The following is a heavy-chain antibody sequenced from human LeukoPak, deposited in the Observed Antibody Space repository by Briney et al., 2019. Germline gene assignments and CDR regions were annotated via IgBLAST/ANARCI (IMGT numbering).Heavy chain of an antibody. CDR1: GDTVTGYY. CDR3: ARALRFLEWLSRWDYYYYMGV. Sequence: ASVKVSCKASGDTVTGYYIHWVRQTPGQGLEWMGWINPNSGGTNYAQKFQGRVTMTRDTSISTAYMELSRLRSDETAVYYRARALRFLEWLSRWDYYYYMGVWGKGTTVTVSS. V-gene: IGHV1-2*02. J-gene: IGHJ6*03. D-gene: IGHD3-3*01. CDR2: INPNSGGT.